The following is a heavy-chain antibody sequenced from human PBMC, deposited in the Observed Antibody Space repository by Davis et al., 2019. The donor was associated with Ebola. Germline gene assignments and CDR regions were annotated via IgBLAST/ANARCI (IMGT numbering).Heavy chain of an antibody. CDR1: GYTFTNYY. J-gene: IGHJ3*02. CDR3: ARTSIVGTTTTASDI. V-gene: IGHV1-8*02. D-gene: IGHD1-26*01. CDR2: MNPNSGNT. Sequence: AASVKVSCKASGYTFTNYYMHWVRQAPGQGLEWMGWMNPNSGNTGYAQKFQARVTMTRNTSISTAYMELSSLRSDDTAVYFCARTSIVGTTTTASDIWGQGTMVTVSS.